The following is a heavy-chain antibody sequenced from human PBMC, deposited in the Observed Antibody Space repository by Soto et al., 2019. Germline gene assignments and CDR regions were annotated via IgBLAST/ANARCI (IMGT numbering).Heavy chain of an antibody. J-gene: IGHJ4*02. D-gene: IGHD5-18*01. CDR1: GGSFSGYY. CDR2: INHSGST. V-gene: IGHV4-34*01. CDR3: AKDRGHCGGYGAGDY. Sequence: PSETLSLTCAVYGGSFSGYYWSWIRQPPGKGLEWIGEINHSGSTNYNPSLKSRVTISVDTSKNQFSLKLSSVTAADTAVYYCAKDRGHCGGYGAGDYWGQGTLVTVSS.